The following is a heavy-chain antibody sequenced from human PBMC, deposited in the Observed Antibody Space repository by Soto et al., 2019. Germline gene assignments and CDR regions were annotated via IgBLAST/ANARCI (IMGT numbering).Heavy chain of an antibody. D-gene: IGHD3-22*01. CDR1: GGSISSSSYF. CDR2: IYYSGST. J-gene: IGHJ5*02. V-gene: IGHV4-39*01. Sequence: SETLSLTCTVSGGSISSSSYFWGWIRQPPGKGLEWIGSIYYSGSTYYNPSLKSRVTVSVDTSKNQFSLKLSSVTAADTAVYYYDSSGYYSWFDPWGQGTLVTVSS. CDR3: DSSGYYSWFDP.